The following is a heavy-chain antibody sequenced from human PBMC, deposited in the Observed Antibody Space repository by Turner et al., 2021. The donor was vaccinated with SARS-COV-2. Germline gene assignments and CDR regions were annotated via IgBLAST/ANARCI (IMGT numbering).Heavy chain of an antibody. CDR3: ARGANGNFDY. D-gene: IGHD1-26*01. Sequence: EVQLVESGGGLVAPGGSLRLSCAASGFTFSSYSMNWVRQAPGKGREWVSSISSTSNYIFYADSVKGRFTISRDNAKNSLYLQMNSLRVEDTAVYYCARGANGNFDYWGQGALVTVSS. J-gene: IGHJ4*02. CDR1: GFTFSSYS. V-gene: IGHV3-21*01. CDR2: ISSTSNYI.